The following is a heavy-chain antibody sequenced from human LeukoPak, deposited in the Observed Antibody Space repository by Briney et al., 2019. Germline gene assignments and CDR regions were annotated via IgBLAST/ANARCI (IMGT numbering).Heavy chain of an antibody. CDR2: INPNSGGT. V-gene: IGHV1-2*02. CDR1: GYTFTGYY. D-gene: IGHD6-13*01. Sequence: ASVKVSCKASGYTFTGYYMHWVRQAPGQGLEWMGWINPNSGGTNYAQKFRGRVTMTRDTSISTAYMELSRLRSDDTAVYYCARGTRYSSSWYEGDAFDIWGQGTMVTVSS. CDR3: ARGTRYSSSWYEGDAFDI. J-gene: IGHJ3*02.